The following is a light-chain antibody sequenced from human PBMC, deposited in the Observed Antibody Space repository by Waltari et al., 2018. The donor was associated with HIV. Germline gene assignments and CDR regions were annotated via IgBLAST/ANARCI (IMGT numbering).Light chain of an antibody. J-gene: IGKJ4*01. CDR2: DAT. CDR3: QQYADFIT. V-gene: IGKV1-33*01. CDR1: QGISEF. Sequence: DIQMTQSPSSLSASIGDRVTITCQASQGISEFLNWFQQKPGVAPKLLIFDATNLEAGVPPRFSGSRSGTDFTFTISSLQPEDAATYYCQQYADFITFGGGTKVEI.